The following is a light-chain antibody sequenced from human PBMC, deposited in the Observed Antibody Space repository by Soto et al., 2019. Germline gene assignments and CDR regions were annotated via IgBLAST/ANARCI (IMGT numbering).Light chain of an antibody. CDR3: QHLYSYRLT. CDR2: AVS. V-gene: IGKV1-9*01. CDR1: QGISSY. J-gene: IGKJ4*01. Sequence: DIQLTQSPSFLCASVGDKVTITCRASQGISSYFAWYQQKPGKAPKLLIYAVSTLQSGVPSRFSGSASGTEFTRTISSLQPEDFATYYGQHLYSYRLTFGGGTKVESK.